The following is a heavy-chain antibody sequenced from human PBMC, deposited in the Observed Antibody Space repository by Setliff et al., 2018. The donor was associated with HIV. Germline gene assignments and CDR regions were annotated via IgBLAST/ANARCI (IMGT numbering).Heavy chain of an antibody. D-gene: IGHD3-9*01. CDR3: AKTIGRYFDIFDN. CDR1: GGSISSTSYY. J-gene: IGHJ4*02. CDR2: ISSSGDT. V-gene: IGHV4-39*01. Sequence: SDTLSLTCTVSGGSISSTSYYWGWIRQPPGTGLEWIGSISSSGDTYYNTALKSRVTTSVDTPKNQFSLKLNSVTAADTAVYYCAKTIGRYFDIFDNWGQGTLVTVSS.